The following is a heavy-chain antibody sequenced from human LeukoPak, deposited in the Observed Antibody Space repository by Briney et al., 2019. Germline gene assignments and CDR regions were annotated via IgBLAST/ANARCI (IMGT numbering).Heavy chain of an antibody. CDR1: GFTFSSYA. J-gene: IGHJ6*03. Sequence: PGGSLRLSCAASGFTFSSYAMNWVRQAPGRWLELVSGFSGSGGTTYYADSMKGRFTISRDNSKNTLYLQMNSLRAEDTAVYYCANGNRCTSPNCLGYYYFYMDVWGKGTTVTVSS. CDR3: ANGNRCTSPNCLGYYYFYMDV. V-gene: IGHV3-23*01. CDR2: FSGSGGTT. D-gene: IGHD2-8*01.